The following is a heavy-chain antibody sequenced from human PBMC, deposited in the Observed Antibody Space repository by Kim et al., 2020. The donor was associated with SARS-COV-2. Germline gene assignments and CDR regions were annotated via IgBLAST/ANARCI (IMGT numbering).Heavy chain of an antibody. Sequence: GGSLRLSCAASGFTFSNAWMSWVRQAPGKGLEWVGRIKSKTDGGTTDYAAPVKGRFTISRDDSKNTLYLQMNSLKTEDTAVYYCTTDHNGWYCSSTSCYFWEKGGYWGQGTLVTVSS. CDR1: GFTFSNAW. D-gene: IGHD2-2*01. CDR3: TTDHNGWYCSSTSCYFWEKGGY. J-gene: IGHJ4*02. CDR2: IKSKTDGGTT. V-gene: IGHV3-15*01.